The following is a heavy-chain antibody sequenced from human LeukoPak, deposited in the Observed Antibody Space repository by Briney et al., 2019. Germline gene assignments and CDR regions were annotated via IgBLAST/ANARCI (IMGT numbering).Heavy chain of an antibody. CDR3: ARYYYDSSGHPYGMDV. Sequence: GVSLTLSCAASGFTFSDYYMHWVRQAPGKGLLWISHFNGDGSRTGYADSVKGRFTISRDNAKNILYLQMNSLRAEDTAVYYCARYYYDSSGHPYGMDVWGQGTTVTVSS. V-gene: IGHV3-74*01. CDR1: GFTFSDYY. D-gene: IGHD3-22*01. J-gene: IGHJ6*02. CDR2: FNGDGSRT.